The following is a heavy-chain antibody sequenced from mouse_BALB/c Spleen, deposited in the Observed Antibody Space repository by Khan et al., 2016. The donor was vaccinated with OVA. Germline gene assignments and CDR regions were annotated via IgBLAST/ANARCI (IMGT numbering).Heavy chain of an antibody. D-gene: IGHD1-2*01. Sequence: QLEESGPGLVKPSQSLSLTCTVTGYSITSGYGWNWIRQFPGNKLEWMGYISYSGSTNYNPSLKSRISITRDTSKNQLFLQLTSVTTEDTATYYCARTARIKYWGQGTTLTVSS. J-gene: IGHJ2*01. CDR3: ARTARIKY. CDR1: GYSITSGYG. CDR2: ISYSGST. V-gene: IGHV3-2*02.